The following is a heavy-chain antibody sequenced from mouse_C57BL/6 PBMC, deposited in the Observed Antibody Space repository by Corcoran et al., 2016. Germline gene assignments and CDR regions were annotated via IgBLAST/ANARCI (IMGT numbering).Heavy chain of an antibody. J-gene: IGHJ4*01. CDR1: GYTFTTYG. D-gene: IGHD2-5*01. CDR2: INTYSGVP. Sequence: QIQLVQSGPELKKPGETVKISCKASGYTFTTYGMSWVKQAPGKGLKWMGWINTYSGVPTYADDFKGRFAFSLETSASTAYLQINNLKNEDTATYFCARKGTYYSKRGAIDYWGQGTSVTVSS. CDR3: ARKGTYYSKRGAIDY. V-gene: IGHV9-3*01.